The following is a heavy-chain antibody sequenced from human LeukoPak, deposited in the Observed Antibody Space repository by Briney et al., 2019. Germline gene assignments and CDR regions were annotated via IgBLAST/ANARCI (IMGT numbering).Heavy chain of an antibody. CDR1: GGSISSGGYS. V-gene: IGHV4-30-2*01. Sequence: PSETLSLTCAVSGGSISSGGYSWSWIRQPPGKGLEWIGYIYHSGSTYYNPSLKSRVTISVDRSKNQFSLKLSSVTAADTAVYYCASRMPCGGDCYSGEYYWYFDLWGRGTLVTVSS. CDR3: ASRMPCGGDCYSGEYYWYFDL. J-gene: IGHJ2*01. CDR2: IYHSGST. D-gene: IGHD2-21*02.